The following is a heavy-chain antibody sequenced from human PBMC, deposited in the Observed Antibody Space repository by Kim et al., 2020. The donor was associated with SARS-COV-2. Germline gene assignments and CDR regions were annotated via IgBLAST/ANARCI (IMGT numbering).Heavy chain of an antibody. D-gene: IGHD3-10*01. CDR1: GYSFNNYW. V-gene: IGHV5-51*01. CDR3: ARLGGGGVVRANDKYIYGLDV. CDR2: IYVGDSDA. Sequence: GESLKISCKASGYSFNNYWIGWVRQMPGKGLEWMGVIYVGDSDARYIPSFQGQVTISADRSITTAYLQLSSLRASDTAIYYCARLGGGGVVRANDKYIYGLDVWGQGTTVTVSS. J-gene: IGHJ6*02.